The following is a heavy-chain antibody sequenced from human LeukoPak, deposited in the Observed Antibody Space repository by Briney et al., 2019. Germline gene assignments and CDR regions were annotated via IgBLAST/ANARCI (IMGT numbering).Heavy chain of an antibody. CDR3: ARSGEMATITPQYYFDD. D-gene: IGHD5-24*01. CDR1: GGTFSSYA. V-gene: IGHV1-69*05. J-gene: IGHJ4*02. CDR2: IIPIFGTA. Sequence: GASVTVSCKTSGGTFSSYAISWARHAPGQGLEWMGGIIPIFGTANYAQKFQGRVTITTDESTSTAYMELSSLRSEDTAVYYCARSGEMATITPQYYFDDWGQGTLVTVAS.